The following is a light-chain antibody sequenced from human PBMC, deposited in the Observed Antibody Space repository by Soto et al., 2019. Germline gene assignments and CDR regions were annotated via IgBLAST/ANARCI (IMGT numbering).Light chain of an antibody. CDR3: QKYGGPPYT. V-gene: IGKV3-20*01. CDR1: QSVGASY. CDR2: GAS. Sequence: EIVLTQSPGTLALSPGDRATLSCRASQSVGASYLAWYQQKLGQAPRLLIFGASDRVTGVAARFIGSGSGTDFTLTITRLEPEDFAVYFCQKYGGPPYTFGQGTKLEIK. J-gene: IGKJ2*01.